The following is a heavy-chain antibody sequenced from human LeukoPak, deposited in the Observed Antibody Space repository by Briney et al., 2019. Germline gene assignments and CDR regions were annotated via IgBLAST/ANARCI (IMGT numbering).Heavy chain of an antibody. CDR3: ARVRLPGSRGSLYFDY. D-gene: IGHD2-15*01. CDR2: FYSGGST. J-gene: IGHJ4*02. CDR1: GFTVSRNY. Sequence: GGSLRLSCAASGFTVSRNYMSWVAQAPGKGLEWVSVFYSGGSTYYADSVKGRFTISRDNSKNTLYLQMNSLRAEDTAVYYCARVRLPGSRGSLYFDYWGQGTLVTVSS. V-gene: IGHV3-66*02.